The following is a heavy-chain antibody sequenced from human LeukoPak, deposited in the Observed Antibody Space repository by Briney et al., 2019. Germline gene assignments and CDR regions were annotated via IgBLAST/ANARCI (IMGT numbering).Heavy chain of an antibody. V-gene: IGHV3-74*01. Sequence: GGSLRLSCAASGFTFSSYWMHWVRRAPGKGLVWVSRISSDGSRTSYADSVKGRFTISRDNAKNTLFLQMNSLSAEDTAVYYCARGSYYGSGRRIDPWGQGTLVTVSS. CDR2: ISSDGSRT. CDR1: GFTFSSYW. D-gene: IGHD3-10*01. J-gene: IGHJ5*02. CDR3: ARGSYYGSGRRIDP.